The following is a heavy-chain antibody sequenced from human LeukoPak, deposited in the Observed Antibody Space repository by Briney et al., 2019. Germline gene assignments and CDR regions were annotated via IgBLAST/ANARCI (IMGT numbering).Heavy chain of an antibody. CDR1: GGSIISHY. Sequence: SETLSLTCTVSGGSIISHYWSWIRQPPGKGLEWIGYIYYSGSTNYNPSLKSRVTISVDTSKNQFSLKLSSVTAADTAVYYCARGDGELLSYYYMDVWGKGTTVTVSS. V-gene: IGHV4-59*11. CDR3: ARGDGELLSYYYMDV. D-gene: IGHD3-10*01. J-gene: IGHJ6*03. CDR2: IYYSGST.